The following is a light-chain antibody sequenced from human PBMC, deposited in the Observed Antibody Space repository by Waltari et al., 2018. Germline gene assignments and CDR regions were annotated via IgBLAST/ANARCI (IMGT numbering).Light chain of an antibody. J-gene: IGKJ1*01. CDR3: QHYNNYSPWT. V-gene: IGKV1-5*03. CDR1: QNINSW. Sequence: DIQMTQSPSTLSASVGDRVIITCRTSQNINSWLAWYQQKPGKAPKLLIYKASSLESGVPSRFSGRGSGTEFTLTITSLQPDDFATYFCQHYNNYSPWTFGQGTKVEVK. CDR2: KAS.